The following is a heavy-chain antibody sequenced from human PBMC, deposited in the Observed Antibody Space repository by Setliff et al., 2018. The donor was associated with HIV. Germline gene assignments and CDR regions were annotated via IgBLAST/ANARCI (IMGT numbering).Heavy chain of an antibody. V-gene: IGHV4-59*11. J-gene: IGHJ6*02. D-gene: IGHD5-12*01. Sequence: SETLSLTCTVSGGSISSHYWSWIRQPPGKGLEWIGSIYYSGSTNYNPSLKSRVTISVDTSKNQFSLKLSSVTAADTAVYYCARDGGSGYDPSNYYYYGMDVWGQGTTVTV. CDR3: ARDGGSGYDPSNYYYYGMDV. CDR1: GGSISSHY. CDR2: IYYSGST.